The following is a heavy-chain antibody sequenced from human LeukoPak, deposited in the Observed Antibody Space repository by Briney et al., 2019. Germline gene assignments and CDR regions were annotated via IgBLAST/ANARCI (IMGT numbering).Heavy chain of an antibody. CDR2: ISYDGNMK. CDR3: ARDPAYGGSSGLHLDF. D-gene: IGHD4/OR15-4a*01. J-gene: IGHJ4*02. CDR1: GFTFIDYA. Sequence: GGSLRLSCEASGFTFIDYAMHWVRQAPGKGLQWVAVISYDGNMKYYEDSVEGRFTISRDNSKNTLYLQMNSLRVDDTAVYFCARDPAYGGSSGLHLDFWGRGTLVAVSS. V-gene: IGHV3-30*04.